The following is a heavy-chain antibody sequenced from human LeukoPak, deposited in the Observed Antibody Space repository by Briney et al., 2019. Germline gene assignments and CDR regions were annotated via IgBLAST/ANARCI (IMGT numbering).Heavy chain of an antibody. Sequence: SVKVSCKASGGTFSSYAISWVRQAPEQGLEWMGGIIPIFGTANYAQKFQGRVTITADESTSTAYMELSSLRSEDTAVYYCARRTLGYSSGWYEDYWGQGTLVTVAS. D-gene: IGHD6-19*01. CDR2: IIPIFGTA. CDR1: GGTFSSYA. J-gene: IGHJ4*02. V-gene: IGHV1-69*01. CDR3: ARRTLGYSSGWYEDY.